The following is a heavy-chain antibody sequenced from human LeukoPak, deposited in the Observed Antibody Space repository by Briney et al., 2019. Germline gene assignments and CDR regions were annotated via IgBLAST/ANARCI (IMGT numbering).Heavy chain of an antibody. CDR3: ARGRDGYMDY. CDR2: IYYSGST. V-gene: IGHV4-59*01. CDR1: GGSISSYY. Sequence: SEALPLTCTVSGGSISSYYWSWIRQPPGKGLEWIGYIYYSGSTNYNPSLKSRVTISVDTSKNQFSLKLSSVTAADTAVYYCARGRDGYMDYWGQGTLVTVSS. J-gene: IGHJ4*02.